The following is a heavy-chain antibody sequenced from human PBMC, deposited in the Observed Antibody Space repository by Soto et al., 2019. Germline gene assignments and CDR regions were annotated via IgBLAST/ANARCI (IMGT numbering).Heavy chain of an antibody. CDR2: IYYSGST. CDR3: ARDRERWQASRFDP. D-gene: IGHD1-26*01. J-gene: IGHJ5*02. Sequence: SETLSLTCTVSGGSISSYYWSWIRQPPGKGLEWIGYIYYSGSTNYNPSLKSRVTISVDTSKNQFSLKLSSVTAADTAVYYCARDRERWQASRFDPWGQGTLVTVSS. CDR1: GGSISSYY. V-gene: IGHV4-59*01.